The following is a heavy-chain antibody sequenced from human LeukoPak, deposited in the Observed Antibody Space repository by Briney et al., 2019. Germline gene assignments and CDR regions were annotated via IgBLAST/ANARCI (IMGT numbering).Heavy chain of an antibody. CDR1: GGSISSGSYY. J-gene: IGHJ6*02. Sequence: SETLSLTCTVFGGSISSGSYYWGWIRQPPGKGLEWIGSIYYSGNTYYNPSLKSRVTISVDTSKNQFSLKLNSVTAADTAVYYCARTYSSGLYGMDVWGQGTTVTVSS. CDR2: IYYSGNT. V-gene: IGHV4-39*07. D-gene: IGHD6-19*01. CDR3: ARTYSSGLYGMDV.